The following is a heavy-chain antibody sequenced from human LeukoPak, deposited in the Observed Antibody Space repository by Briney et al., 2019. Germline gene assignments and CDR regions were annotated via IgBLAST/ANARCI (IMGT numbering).Heavy chain of an antibody. Sequence: LTGGSLRLSCAASGFTFSSYAMHWVRQAPGKGLEWVAVISYDGTNKYYADSVKGRFTISRDNSKNTLFLQMNSLRAEDTAVYYCATWRSLDYWGQGTLVTVSS. V-gene: IGHV3-30*04. D-gene: IGHD3-3*01. J-gene: IGHJ4*02. CDR1: GFTFSSYA. CDR3: ATWRSLDY. CDR2: ISYDGTNK.